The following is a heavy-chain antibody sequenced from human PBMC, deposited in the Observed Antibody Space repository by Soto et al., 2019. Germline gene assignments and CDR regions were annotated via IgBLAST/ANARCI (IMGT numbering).Heavy chain of an antibody. V-gene: IGHV4-34*01. CDR1: GGSFSGYY. Sequence: SETLSLTCAVYGGSFSGYYWSWIRQPPGKGLEWIGEINHSGSTNYNPSLKSRVTISVDTSKNQFSLKLSSVTAADTAVYYCARGKGVLRYFDWLPRAFGYWGQGTLVTVSS. J-gene: IGHJ4*02. CDR3: ARGKGVLRYFDWLPRAFGY. CDR2: INHSGST. D-gene: IGHD3-9*01.